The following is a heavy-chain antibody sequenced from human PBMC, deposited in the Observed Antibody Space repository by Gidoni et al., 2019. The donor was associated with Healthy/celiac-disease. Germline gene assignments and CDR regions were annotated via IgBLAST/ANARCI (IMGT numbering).Heavy chain of an antibody. J-gene: IGHJ4*02. V-gene: IGHV4-31*03. D-gene: IGHD3-10*01. CDR2: IYYSGST. CDR3: ARDEGSGSQGGYFDY. Sequence: QVQLQESGPGLVKPSQTLSLTCPVSGGSIRSGGYSWSWIRQHPGKGLEWIGYIYYSGSTYYNPSLKSRVTISVDTSKNQFSLKLSSVTAADTAVYYCARDEGSGSQGGYFDYWGQGTLVTVSS. CDR1: GGSIRSGGYS.